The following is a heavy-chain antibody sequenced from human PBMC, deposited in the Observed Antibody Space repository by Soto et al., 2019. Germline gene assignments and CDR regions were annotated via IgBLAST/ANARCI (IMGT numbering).Heavy chain of an antibody. Sequence: SGPTLVKPTQTLTLTCTFSGFSLSTSGVGVGWIRQPPGKALEWLALFYWDDDKRYSPSLKSRLTITKETSKNQGVLTMTNMDPVDTATYYCAHTQTYGSGSYLLYYGMDVWGQGTTVTVSS. V-gene: IGHV2-5*02. J-gene: IGHJ6*02. CDR1: GFSLSTSGVG. CDR3: AHTQTYGSGSYLLYYGMDV. D-gene: IGHD3-10*01. CDR2: FYWDDDK.